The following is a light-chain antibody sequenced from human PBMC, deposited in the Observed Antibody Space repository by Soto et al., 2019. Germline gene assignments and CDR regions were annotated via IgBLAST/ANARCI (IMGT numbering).Light chain of an antibody. CDR2: NAS. Sequence: DIKMTPSPSTLSASGGDRVNSTCRASQSISSWVAWYQQKPGKAPKFLIYNASSLESEVPSRFSGSGSGTEFTLTISGLQPDDFATYYCQQYYTYWTFGQGTKVEIK. CDR1: QSISSW. J-gene: IGKJ1*01. V-gene: IGKV1-5*01. CDR3: QQYYTYWT.